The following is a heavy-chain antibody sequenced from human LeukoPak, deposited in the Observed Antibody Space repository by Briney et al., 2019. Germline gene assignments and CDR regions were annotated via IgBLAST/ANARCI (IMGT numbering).Heavy chain of an antibody. CDR2: ILHNGNST. D-gene: IGHD3-16*02. V-gene: IGHV3-23*01. Sequence: GGSLRLSCAASGFTCSTYVMSWVRQAPGKGLEWVSLILHNGNSTYYADSVKGRFTISRDNSKNTLYLQINSMQAEDTAVYYCARLSSFAFDIWGQGRMVTVSS. CDR3: ARLSSFAFDI. J-gene: IGHJ3*02. CDR1: GFTCSTYV.